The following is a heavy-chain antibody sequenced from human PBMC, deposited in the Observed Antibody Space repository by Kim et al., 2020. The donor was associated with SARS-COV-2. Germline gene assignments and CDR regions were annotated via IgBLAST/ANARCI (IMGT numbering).Heavy chain of an antibody. J-gene: IGHJ6*02. D-gene: IGHD5-18*01. CDR3: AKIVIMDGYNYFYYYAMDV. CDR1: GFTFDTFA. CDR2: ISGGAVNK. V-gene: IGHV3-23*01. Sequence: GGSLRLSCAASGFTFDTFAMSWVRQAPGKGLEWVSVISGGAVNKFYADSVRGRFTISRDNSKSTLYLQMNSLRDEDTALYYCAKIVIMDGYNYFYYYAMDVWGQGTTVTVSS.